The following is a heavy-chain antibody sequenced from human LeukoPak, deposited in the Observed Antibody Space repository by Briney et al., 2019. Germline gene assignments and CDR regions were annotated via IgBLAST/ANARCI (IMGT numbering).Heavy chain of an antibody. D-gene: IGHD2-2*01. CDR3: ARSDIVVVPVAISHAFDI. CDR1: GYTFTSYG. J-gene: IGHJ3*02. V-gene: IGHV1-18*01. Sequence: ASVKVSFKASGYTFTSYGISWVRQAPGQGLEWMGWMSAYNGNTNYAQKLQGRVTMTTDTPTSTAYMELRSLRSDDTAVYYCARSDIVVVPVAISHAFDIWGQGTMVTVSS. CDR2: MSAYNGNT.